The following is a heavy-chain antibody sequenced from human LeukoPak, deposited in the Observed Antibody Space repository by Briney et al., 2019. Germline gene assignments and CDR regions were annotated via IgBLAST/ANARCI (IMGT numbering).Heavy chain of an antibody. V-gene: IGHV4-39*01. J-gene: IGHJ3*02. D-gene: IGHD3-3*01. CDR3: ARLPRGTIFGVVSHDAFDI. CDR1: GGSISSSSYY. Sequence: SETLSLTCTVSGGSISSSSYYWGWIRQPPGKGLEWIGSIYYSGSTYYNPSLKSRVTISVDTSKNQFSLKLSSVTAADTAVYYCARLPRGTIFGVVSHDAFDIRGQGTMVTVSS. CDR2: IYYSGST.